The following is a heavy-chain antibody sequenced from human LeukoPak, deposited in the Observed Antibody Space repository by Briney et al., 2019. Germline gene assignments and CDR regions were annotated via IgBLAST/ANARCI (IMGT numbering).Heavy chain of an antibody. Sequence: PSETLSLTCTVSGGSISSSSYYWGWIRQPPGKGLEWIGSIYYSGSTYYNPSLKSRVTIPVDTSKNQFSLKLSSVTAADTAVYYYARHDQVVRGVTFFDYWGQGTLVTVSS. CDR2: IYYSGST. V-gene: IGHV4-39*01. D-gene: IGHD3-10*01. J-gene: IGHJ4*02. CDR3: ARHDQVVRGVTFFDY. CDR1: GGSISSSSYY.